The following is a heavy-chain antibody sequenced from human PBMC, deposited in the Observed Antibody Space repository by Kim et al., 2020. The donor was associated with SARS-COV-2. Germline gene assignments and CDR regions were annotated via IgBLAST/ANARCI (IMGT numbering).Heavy chain of an antibody. Sequence: GGSLRLSCAASGFTFSIYSMNWVRQAPGKGLEWVSYISSSSGTIYYADSVKGRFTISRDNAKNSLYLQMNSLRDEDTAVYYCARDTYGSYSFDCWGQGTLVTVSS. J-gene: IGHJ4*02. CDR2: ISSSSGTI. CDR3: ARDTYGSYSFDC. D-gene: IGHD1-26*01. V-gene: IGHV3-48*02. CDR1: GFTFSIYS.